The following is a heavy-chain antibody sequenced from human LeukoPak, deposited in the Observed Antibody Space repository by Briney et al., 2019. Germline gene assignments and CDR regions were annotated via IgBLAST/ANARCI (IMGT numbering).Heavy chain of an antibody. CDR3: ARALGSNGDYYFDY. V-gene: IGHV3-13*05. Sequence: GGSLRLSCAASGFTFSSYDMHWVRQATGKGLEWVSAIGTAGDPYYPGSVKGRFTISRENAKNSLYLQMSSLRAGDTAVYYCARALGSNGDYYFDYWGQGTLVTVSS. CDR1: GFTFSSYD. CDR2: IGTAGDP. J-gene: IGHJ4*02. D-gene: IGHD4-17*01.